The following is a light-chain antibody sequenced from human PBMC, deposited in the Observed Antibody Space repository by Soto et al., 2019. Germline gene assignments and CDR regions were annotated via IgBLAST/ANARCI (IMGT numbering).Light chain of an antibody. CDR3: LQDYSFPLT. Sequence: DIQMTQSPSSLSASVGDRVTITCRASQSISSYLNWYQQKPGKAPKLLIYDASSLQSGVPSRFSGSGSGSLFTLTISSLQPEDFATYYCLQDYSFPLTFGGGTKVEI. CDR2: DAS. J-gene: IGKJ4*01. CDR1: QSISSY. V-gene: IGKV1-39*01.